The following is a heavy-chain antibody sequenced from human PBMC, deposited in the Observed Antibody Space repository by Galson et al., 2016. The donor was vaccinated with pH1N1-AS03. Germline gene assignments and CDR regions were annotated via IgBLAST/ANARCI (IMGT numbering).Heavy chain of an antibody. CDR2: IGPYNGRT. CDR1: GYTFTSYG. CDR3: ARAFCSGGSCYDYFYYAVDV. D-gene: IGHD2-15*01. J-gene: IGHJ6*02. Sequence: SVKVSCKASGYTFTSYGIGWVRQAPGQGLEWMGWIGPYNGRTEYAQKLQGRVTMTTDTSTSTAYMELRSLISDDTAMYYCARAFCSGGSCYDYFYYAVDVWGQGTTVTVSS. V-gene: IGHV1-18*01.